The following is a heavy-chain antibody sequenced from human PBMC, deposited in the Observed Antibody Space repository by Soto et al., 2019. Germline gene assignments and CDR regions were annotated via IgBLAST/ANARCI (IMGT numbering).Heavy chain of an antibody. CDR2: VYHTGRT. CDR3: ASSGAGSGDY. V-gene: IGHV4-61*01. Sequence: SETLSLTCTVSGGSFKSGSYSWSWIRQPPGKGLEWIGYVYHTGRTSYNPSLKSRVSMSVDTSKNQISLKVTSVTAADTAVYYCASSGAGSGDYWGQGTLVTVSS. CDR1: GGSFKSGSYS. D-gene: IGHD3-10*01. J-gene: IGHJ4*02.